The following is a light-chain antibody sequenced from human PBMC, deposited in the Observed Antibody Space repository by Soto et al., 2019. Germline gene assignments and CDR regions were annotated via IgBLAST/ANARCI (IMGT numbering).Light chain of an antibody. CDR3: QKYNRAPVW. J-gene: IGKJ1*01. V-gene: IGKV1-27*01. CDR2: AAS. Sequence: DIQMTQSPSSLSASVGDSVTITCRASQGIGNYLAWYQQKPGKVPKLLIYAASTLQSGVPSRFSGSGSGTDFTLTISSLQPEDVATYYCQKYNRAPVWFGQGTKVELK. CDR1: QGIGNY.